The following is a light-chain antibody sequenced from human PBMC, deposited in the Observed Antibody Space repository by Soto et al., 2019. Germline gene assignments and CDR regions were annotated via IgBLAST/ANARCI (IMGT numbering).Light chain of an antibody. V-gene: IGLV2-11*01. Sequence: QSALTQPRSVSGSPGQAVTISCTGTNSDVGNYNFVSWYQHHPGKAPKLMIYDVTKRPSGVPDRFSGSKSGNTASLTISGLQAEDEADYYCCTYAGSFHQFGGSTQLTVL. J-gene: IGLJ7*01. CDR2: DVT. CDR3: CTYAGSFHQ. CDR1: NSDVGNYNF.